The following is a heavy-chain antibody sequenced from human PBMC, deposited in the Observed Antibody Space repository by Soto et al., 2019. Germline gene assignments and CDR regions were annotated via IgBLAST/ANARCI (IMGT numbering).Heavy chain of an antibody. V-gene: IGHV3-23*01. D-gene: IGHD6-13*01. CDR3: AKDSQIFEQQLVPGWYWFDP. CDR1: GFTFSSYA. J-gene: IGHJ5*02. Sequence: GGSLRLSCAASGFTFSSYAMSWVRQAPGKGLEWVSAISGSGGSTYYADSVKGRFTISRDNSKNTLYLQMNSLRAEDTAVYYCAKDSQIFEQQLVPGWYWFDPWGQGTLVTVSS. CDR2: ISGSGGST.